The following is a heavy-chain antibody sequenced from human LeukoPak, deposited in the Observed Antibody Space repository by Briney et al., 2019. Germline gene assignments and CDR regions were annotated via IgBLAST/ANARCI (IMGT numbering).Heavy chain of an antibody. CDR1: GGSISSGGYY. CDR3: ARQVANAFDI. V-gene: IGHV4-31*03. D-gene: IGHD2-15*01. Sequence: SQTLSLTCTVSGGSISSGGYYWSWIRQHPGKGLEWIGYIYYSVNTYYNPSLKSRVNISVDTSKNQFSLNLSSVTAADTAVYFCARQVANAFDIWGQGTMLTVSS. J-gene: IGHJ3*02. CDR2: IYYSVNT.